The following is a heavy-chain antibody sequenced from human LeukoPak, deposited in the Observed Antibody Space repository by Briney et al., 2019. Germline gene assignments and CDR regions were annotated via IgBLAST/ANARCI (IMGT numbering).Heavy chain of an antibody. Sequence: GESLQISCKGSGYTFTTYWIGWVRQLPGKGLEGMGIIYPGDSDTRYSPSFQGQVTISADKSINTAYLQWSSLKASDTAMYYCVRRLKISQGGTTDYWGQGTQVTVSS. J-gene: IGHJ4*02. D-gene: IGHD1/OR15-1a*01. CDR1: GYTFTTYW. CDR3: VRRLKISQGGTTDY. CDR2: IYPGDSDT. V-gene: IGHV5-51*01.